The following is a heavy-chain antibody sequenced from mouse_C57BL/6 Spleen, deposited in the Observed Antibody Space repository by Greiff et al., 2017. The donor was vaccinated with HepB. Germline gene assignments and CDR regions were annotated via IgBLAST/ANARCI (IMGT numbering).Heavy chain of an antibody. CDR1: GFSLTSYG. Sequence: QVHVKQSGPGLVQPSQSLSITCTVSGFSLTSYGVHWVRQSPGKGLEWLGVIWRGGSTDYNAAFMSRLSITKHNSKSQVFFKMNSLQADDTAIYYWAKNKEYAGYVDYWGQGTTLTVSS. CDR3: AKNKEYAGYVDY. J-gene: IGHJ2*01. D-gene: IGHD2-14*01. CDR2: IWRGGST. V-gene: IGHV2-5*01.